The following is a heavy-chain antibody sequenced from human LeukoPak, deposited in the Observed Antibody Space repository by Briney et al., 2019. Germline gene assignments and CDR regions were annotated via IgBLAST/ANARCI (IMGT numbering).Heavy chain of an antibody. D-gene: IGHD2-8*02. V-gene: IGHV1-18*01. CDR1: GYTFTSYG. CDR3: ARDRGGVSLNYYYYYGMDV. Sequence: ASVKVSCKASGYTFTSYGISWVRQAPGQGLEWMGWISAYNGNTNYAQKLQGRVTMTTDTSTSTAYMELRSLRSDDTAVYYCARDRGGVSLNYYYYYGMDVWGQGTTVTVSS. J-gene: IGHJ6*02. CDR2: ISAYNGNT.